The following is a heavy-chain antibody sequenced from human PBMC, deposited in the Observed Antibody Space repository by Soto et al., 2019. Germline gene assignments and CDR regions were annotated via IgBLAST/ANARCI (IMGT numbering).Heavy chain of an antibody. J-gene: IGHJ4*02. CDR3: AKYNYDRSGYTDY. CDR2: ISGSGGST. CDR1: GVTFSSYA. D-gene: IGHD3-22*01. V-gene: IGHV3-23*01. Sequence: GGSLRLSCAASGVTFSSYAMSWVRQAPGKGLEWVSAISGSGGSTYYADSVKGRFTISRDNSKNTLYLQMNSLRAEDTAVYYCAKYNYDRSGYTDYWGQGTLVTGSA.